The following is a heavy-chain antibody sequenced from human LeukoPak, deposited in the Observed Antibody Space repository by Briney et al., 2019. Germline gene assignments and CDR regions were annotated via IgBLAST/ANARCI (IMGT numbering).Heavy chain of an antibody. D-gene: IGHD3-9*01. J-gene: IGHJ4*02. CDR3: ARDSSDVLTGYYHF. CDR2: INPNSGRT. V-gene: IGHV1-2*02. Sequence: ASVKVSCTTSGYTFNDYYVHWVRQAPGQGLEWMGWINPNSGRTNDAPKFQGRVTLTTDTSISTAYMELSGLISGDTALYYCARDSSDVLTGYYHFWGQGTLVTVSS. CDR1: GYTFNDYY.